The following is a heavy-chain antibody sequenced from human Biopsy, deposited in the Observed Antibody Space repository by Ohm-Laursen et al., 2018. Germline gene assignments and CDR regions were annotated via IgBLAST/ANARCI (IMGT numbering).Heavy chain of an antibody. V-gene: IGHV1-2*06. CDR3: SREQHYYSA. D-gene: IGHD2-21*02. CDR2: VNPKKGDT. Sequence: GASVKVSCKTTGYTFTDDQIHWVREAPGQGLEWMGLVNPKKGDTRYAQKFQGRVTMTSDGSVATAYMELTGLTSDDTAVYFCSREQHYYSAWGQVTLVTVSS. CDR1: GYTFTDDQ. J-gene: IGHJ5*02.